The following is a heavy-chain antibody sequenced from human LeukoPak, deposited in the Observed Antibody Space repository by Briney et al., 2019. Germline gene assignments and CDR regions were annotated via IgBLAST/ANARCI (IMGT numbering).Heavy chain of an antibody. Sequence: SETLSLTCTVSGGSIISDTYYWGWIRQPPGKGLEWIATMHYSENTYYNPSLKSRVTISVDTSKNQFSLKLTSVTAADTAFYYCARHKEYGGNPTFDFWGQGTLVTVSS. CDR2: MHYSENT. D-gene: IGHD4-23*01. CDR3: ARHKEYGGNPTFDF. J-gene: IGHJ4*02. CDR1: GGSIISDTYY. V-gene: IGHV4-39*01.